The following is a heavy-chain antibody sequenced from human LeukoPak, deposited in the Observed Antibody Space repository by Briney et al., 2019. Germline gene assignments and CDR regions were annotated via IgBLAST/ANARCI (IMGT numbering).Heavy chain of an antibody. CDR2: IIPILGTA. J-gene: IGHJ6*02. Sequence: SVKVSCKASGGTFSSYAISWVRQAPGQGLEWMGRIIPILGTANYAQKFQGRVTITADKSTSTAYMELSSLRSEDTAVYYCARDGHCSSTSCYARGYGMDVWGQGTTVTVSS. D-gene: IGHD2-2*01. CDR1: GGTFSSYA. V-gene: IGHV1-69*04. CDR3: ARDGHCSSTSCYARGYGMDV.